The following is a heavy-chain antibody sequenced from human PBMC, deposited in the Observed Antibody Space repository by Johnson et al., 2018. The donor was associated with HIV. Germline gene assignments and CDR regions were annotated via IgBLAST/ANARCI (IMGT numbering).Heavy chain of an antibody. V-gene: IGHV3-13*01. D-gene: IGHD4-17*01. CDR3: ARGVPDYVDAFDI. CDR1: GFTFSSYD. Sequence: VQLVESGGGLVKPGGSLRLSCAASGFTFSSYDMHWVRQATGKGLEWVSAIGTAGDTYYPGSVKGRFTISRDNSKNTLYLQMNSLRAEDTALYYCARGVPDYVDAFDIWGQGTMVTVSS. CDR2: IGTAGDT. J-gene: IGHJ3*02.